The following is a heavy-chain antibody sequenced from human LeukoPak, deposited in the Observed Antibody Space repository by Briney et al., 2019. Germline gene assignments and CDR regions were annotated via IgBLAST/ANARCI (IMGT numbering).Heavy chain of an antibody. V-gene: IGHV3-23*01. CDR1: GFTFSSYA. J-gene: IGHJ5*02. CDR3: ARGRVTGNT. CDR2: ISGSGGST. D-gene: IGHD1/OR15-1a*01. Sequence: PGGSLRLSCAASGFTFSSYAMSWVRQAPGKGLEWVSAISGSGGSTHYADSVKGRFTISRDNAKNSLYLQMNSLRAEDTAVYYCARGRVTGNTWGQGTLVTVSS.